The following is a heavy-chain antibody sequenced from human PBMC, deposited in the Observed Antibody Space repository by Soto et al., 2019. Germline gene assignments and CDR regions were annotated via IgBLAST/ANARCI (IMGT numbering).Heavy chain of an antibody. CDR2: IGYDGSNK. J-gene: IGHJ4*02. CDR1: GFTFSSYG. V-gene: IGHV3-33*01. Sequence: QVQLVESGGGVVQPGRSLRLSCAASGFTFSSYGMHWVRQAPGKGLEWVAGIGYDGSNKYYADSVKGRFTISRDNSKNTLYLQMNSLRDEDTAVYYCARDLEYYDDSSAGYWGQGTLVTVSS. CDR3: ARDLEYYDDSSAGY. D-gene: IGHD3-22*01.